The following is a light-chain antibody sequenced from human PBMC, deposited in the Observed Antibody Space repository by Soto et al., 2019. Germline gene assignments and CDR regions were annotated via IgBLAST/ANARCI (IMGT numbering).Light chain of an antibody. J-gene: IGKJ4*01. CDR1: LGINKY. Sequence: DIQMTQSPSSLSASVGDRVIITCRASLGINKYLDWYQQKPGKVPKLLILAASTLQSGVPSRFSGSGSGTDFTLTNNSLQPQDVATSYCQKYNSGLLTFGGGTKVEI. CDR3: QKYNSGLLT. CDR2: AAS. V-gene: IGKV1-27*01.